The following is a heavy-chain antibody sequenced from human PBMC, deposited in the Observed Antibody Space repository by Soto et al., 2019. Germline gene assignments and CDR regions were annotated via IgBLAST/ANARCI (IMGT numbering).Heavy chain of an antibody. CDR2: MFYGGST. V-gene: IGHV3-66*01. J-gene: IGHJ6*02. Sequence: VQLVESGGGLVQPGGSLRLSCAASGFTVSTHYMTWVRQAPGKGLEWVSVMFYGGSTYYADSVKGRFTISRDDSKNTLYLQMNSLRAEDTAVYYCATTGMGVTLYYYYHGMDVWGQGTTVTVSS. CDR3: ATTGMGVTLYYYYHGMDV. D-gene: IGHD1-26*01. CDR1: GFTVSTHY.